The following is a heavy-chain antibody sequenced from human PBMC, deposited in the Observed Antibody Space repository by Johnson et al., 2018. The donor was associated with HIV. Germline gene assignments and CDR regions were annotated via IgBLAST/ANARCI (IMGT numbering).Heavy chain of an antibody. D-gene: IGHD5-24*01. CDR2: ISYDGTNT. J-gene: IGHJ3*01. CDR3: AREGGDGYSPSAFDL. V-gene: IGHV3-30*14. CDR1: GFTFRSYA. Sequence: QVQLVESGGGVVQPGRSLRLSCAASGFTFRSYAIHWVRQAPGKGLEWVAVISYDGTNTYYADSVRGRFTISRDNSRNTVSLQMNSLRAEDTAVYYCAREGGDGYSPSAFDLWGQGTMVAVSS.